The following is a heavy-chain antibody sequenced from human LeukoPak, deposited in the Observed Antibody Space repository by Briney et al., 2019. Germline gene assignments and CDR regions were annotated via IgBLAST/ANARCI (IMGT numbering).Heavy chain of an antibody. CDR2: IFHSGSV. CDR3: ARVVASTSIDS. V-gene: IGHV4-38-2*02. D-gene: IGHD2-15*01. J-gene: IGHJ4*02. Sequence: PSETLSLTCIVSGYSIISDYFWGWVRQPPGKGPEWIGSIFHSGSVFYNPSLRSRVTLSIEPSKNRFSLELTSVTAADTAIYYCARVVASTSIDSWGQGTLVTVSS. CDR1: GYSIISDYF.